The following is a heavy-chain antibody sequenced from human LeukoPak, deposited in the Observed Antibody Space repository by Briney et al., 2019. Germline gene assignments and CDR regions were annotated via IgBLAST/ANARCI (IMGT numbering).Heavy chain of an antibody. CDR3: TKDFDFILDY. CDR2: VTAYNGDK. CDR1: GYTFSNSG. Sequence: ASVKVSCKASGYTFSNSGFSWVRQAPGQGLEWVGWVTAYNGDKHYAQKFQDRVTLTTDTSTNTAYMELRSLSSDDTAVYYYTKDFDFILDYWGQGTLVTVSS. V-gene: IGHV1-18*01. J-gene: IGHJ4*02. D-gene: IGHD3-3*01.